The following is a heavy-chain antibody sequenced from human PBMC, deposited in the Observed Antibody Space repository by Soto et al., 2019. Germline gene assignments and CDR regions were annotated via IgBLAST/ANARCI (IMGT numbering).Heavy chain of an antibody. CDR2: IIPIFGTA. Sequence: SVKVSCKASGGTFSSYAISWVRQAPGQGLEWMGGIIPIFGTANYAQKFQGRVTITADESTSTAYMELSSLRSEDTAVYYCARERYYYDSSGYYYFDYWGQGTLVTVSS. V-gene: IGHV1-69*13. J-gene: IGHJ4*02. CDR1: GGTFSSYA. D-gene: IGHD3-22*01. CDR3: ARERYYYDSSGYYYFDY.